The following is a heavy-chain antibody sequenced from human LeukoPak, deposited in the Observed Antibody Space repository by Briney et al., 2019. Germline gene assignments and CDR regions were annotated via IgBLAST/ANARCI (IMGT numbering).Heavy chain of an antibody. Sequence: KAGGSPRLSCVASGFTFSSYSMNWVRQAPGKGLEWVSSISSSSSYIYYADSVKGRFTISRDNAKNSLYLQMNSLRAEDTAVYYCASFLSYQLSPRTSYYYYYGMDVWGKGTTVTVSS. CDR3: ASFLSYQLSPRTSYYYYYGMDV. CDR1: GFTFSSYS. V-gene: IGHV3-21*01. CDR2: ISSSSSYI. D-gene: IGHD2-2*01. J-gene: IGHJ6*04.